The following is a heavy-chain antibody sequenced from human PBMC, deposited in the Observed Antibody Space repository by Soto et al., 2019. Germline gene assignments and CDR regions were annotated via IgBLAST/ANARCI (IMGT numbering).Heavy chain of an antibody. CDR1: GFSVSISIYY. CDR2: ISHSGST. J-gene: IGHJ5*02. V-gene: IGHV4-30-2*06. Sequence: SETLSLTCTVSGFSVSISIYYWTWIRQSPGKGLEWIGYISHSGSTYYNPSLKTRVTISADRSKNQFSLKLSSVTAADTAVYYCARGLNEWGDASAGDNWFDPWGQGTLVNVSS. D-gene: IGHD1-26*01. CDR3: ARGLNEWGDASAGDNWFDP.